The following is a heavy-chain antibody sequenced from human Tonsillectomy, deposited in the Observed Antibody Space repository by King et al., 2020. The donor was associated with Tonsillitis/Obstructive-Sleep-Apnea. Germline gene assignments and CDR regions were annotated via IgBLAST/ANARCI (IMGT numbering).Heavy chain of an antibody. D-gene: IGHD2-2*01. CDR3: ARALGCSSTSCYRGDYYYMDV. CDR1: GYTFTGYY. Sequence: VQLVQSGAEVKKPGASVKVSCKASGYTFTGYYMHWVRQAPGQGLEWMGWINPNSGGTNYAQKFQGWVTMTRDTSISTAYMERSRLRSDDTAVYYCARALGCSSTSCYRGDYYYMDVWGKGTTVTVSS. CDR2: INPNSGGT. J-gene: IGHJ6*03. V-gene: IGHV1-2*04.